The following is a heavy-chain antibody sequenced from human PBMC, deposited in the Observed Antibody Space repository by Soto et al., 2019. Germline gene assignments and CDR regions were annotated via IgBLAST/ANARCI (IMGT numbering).Heavy chain of an antibody. CDR1: GFTFSSYW. Sequence: EVQLVESGGGLVQPGGFLRLSCAASGFTFSSYWMHWVRQAPGKGLVWVSRINSDGSSTSYADSVKGRFTISRDNAKNTLYLQMNSLRAEDTAVYYCARVPLPASYYYYGMDVWGQGTTVTVSS. J-gene: IGHJ6*02. V-gene: IGHV3-74*01. CDR3: ARVPLPASYYYYGMDV. CDR2: INSDGSST.